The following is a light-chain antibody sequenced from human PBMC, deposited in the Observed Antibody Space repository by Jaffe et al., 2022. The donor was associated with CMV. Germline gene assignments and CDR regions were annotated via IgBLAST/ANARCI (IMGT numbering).Light chain of an antibody. Sequence: QSALTQPASVSGSPGQSITISCTGTSSDVGSYNLVSWYQQHPGKAPKLMIYEVNKRPSGVSNRFSGSKSGNTASLTISGLQAEDEADYHCGSYADSRTVVFGGGTKLTVL. CDR1: SSDVGSYNL. CDR3: GSYADSRTVV. CDR2: EVN. J-gene: IGLJ2*01. V-gene: IGLV2-23*02.